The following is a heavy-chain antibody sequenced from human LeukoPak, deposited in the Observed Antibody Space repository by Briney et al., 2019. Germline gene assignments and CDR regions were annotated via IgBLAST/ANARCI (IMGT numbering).Heavy chain of an antibody. V-gene: IGHV3-21*01. CDR3: ARDPATGDRVFDY. J-gene: IGHJ4*02. CDR1: GFTFSSYS. Sequence: GGSLRLSCAASGFTFSSYSMNWVRQAPGKGLEWVSSISSSSSYIYYADSVKGRFTISRDNAKNSLYLQMNSLRAEDTAVYYCARDPATGDRVFDYWGQGTLVTVSS. D-gene: IGHD7-27*01. CDR2: ISSSSSYI.